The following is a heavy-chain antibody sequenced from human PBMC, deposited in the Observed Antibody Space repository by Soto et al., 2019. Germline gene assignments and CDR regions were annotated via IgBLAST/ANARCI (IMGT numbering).Heavy chain of an antibody. CDR2: IYYSGST. D-gene: IGHD5-12*01. J-gene: IGHJ4*02. V-gene: IGHV4-30-4*02. CDR3: ARLYTGYESFDY. CDR1: GGSISSGDYY. Sequence: PSDTLSLTCTVSGGSISSGDYYWSWIRQPPGKGLEWIGYIYYSGSTYYNPSLKSRSTISIDTSKNQFFLKLDSVTAADTAVYYCARLYTGYESFDYWGQGTLVTVSS.